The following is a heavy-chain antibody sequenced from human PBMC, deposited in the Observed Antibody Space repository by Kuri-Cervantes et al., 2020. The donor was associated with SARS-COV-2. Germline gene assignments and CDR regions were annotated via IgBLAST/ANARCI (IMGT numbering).Heavy chain of an antibody. CDR2: IKQDGSEK. CDR3: ARGKYGPIV. J-gene: IGHJ4*02. Sequence: GGSLRLSCAASGFTFSSYWMSWVRQAPGKGLEWVANIKQDGSEKYYADSVKGRFTISRDNSKNTLYLQMNSLRAEDTAVYYCARGKYGPIVWGQGTLVTVSS. V-gene: IGHV3-7*01. CDR1: GFTFSSYW. D-gene: IGHD2-8*01.